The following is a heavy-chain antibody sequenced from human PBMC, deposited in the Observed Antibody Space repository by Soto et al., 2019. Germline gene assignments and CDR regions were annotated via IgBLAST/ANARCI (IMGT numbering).Heavy chain of an antibody. CDR2: IYSGGST. V-gene: IGHV3-66*01. CDR3: AGGEYNWNDRSFGY. D-gene: IGHD1-1*01. CDR1: GFTVSSNY. Sequence: PGGSLRLSCAASGFTVSSNYMSWVRQAPGKGLEWVSVIYSGGSTYYADSVKGRFTISRDNSKNTLYLQMNSLRAEDTAVYYCAGGEYNWNDRSFGYWGQGTLVTVSS. J-gene: IGHJ4*02.